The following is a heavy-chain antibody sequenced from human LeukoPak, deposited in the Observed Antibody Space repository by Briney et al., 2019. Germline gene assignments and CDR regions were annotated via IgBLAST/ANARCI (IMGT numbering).Heavy chain of an antibody. Sequence: SVKVSCKASGGTFSSYAISWVRQAPGQGLEWMGGIIPIFGTANYAQKFQGRVTITTDESTSTAYMELSSLRSEDTAVYYCAREYPVVVPAAIGDRYNWFDPWGQGTLVTVSS. V-gene: IGHV1-69*05. D-gene: IGHD2-2*02. CDR1: GGTFSSYA. CDR3: AREYPVVVPAAIGDRYNWFDP. J-gene: IGHJ5*02. CDR2: IIPIFGTA.